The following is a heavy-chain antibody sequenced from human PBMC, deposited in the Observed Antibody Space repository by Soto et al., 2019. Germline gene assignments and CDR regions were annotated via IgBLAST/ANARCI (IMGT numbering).Heavy chain of an antibody. D-gene: IGHD3-22*01. CDR1: GGTFSSYT. Sequence: SVKVSCKASGGTFSSYTISWVRQAPGQGLEWMGRIIPILGIANYAQKFQGRVTITADKSTSTAYMELSSLRSEDTAVYYCARGVNYYDSSGYYYDAFDIWGQGTMVTVSS. V-gene: IGHV1-69*02. J-gene: IGHJ3*02. CDR2: IIPILGIA. CDR3: ARGVNYYDSSGYYYDAFDI.